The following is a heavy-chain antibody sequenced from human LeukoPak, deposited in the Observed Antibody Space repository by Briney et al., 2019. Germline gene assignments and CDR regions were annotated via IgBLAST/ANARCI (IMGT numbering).Heavy chain of an antibody. CDR1: GYTFTSYY. CDR2: INPSGGST. J-gene: IGHJ5*02. CDR3: ARESRKKYGSGIPGWFDP. Sequence: GASVKVSCKASGYTFTSYYMHWVRQAPGQGLEWMGIINPSGGSTSYAQKFQGRVTMTRDTSTSTVYMELSSLRSEDTAVYYCARESRKKYGSGIPGWFDPWGQGTLVTVSS. V-gene: IGHV1-46*03. D-gene: IGHD3-10*01.